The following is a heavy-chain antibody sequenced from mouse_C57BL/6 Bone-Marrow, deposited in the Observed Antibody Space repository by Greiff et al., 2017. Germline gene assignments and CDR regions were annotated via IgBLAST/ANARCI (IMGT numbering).Heavy chain of an antibody. CDR3: ARGLPRRLYYAMDY. Sequence: EVQLQQPGAELVKPGASVKLSCTASGFNIKDYYMPWVKQRTEQGLEWIGRIDPEDGDTKYAPKFQGKATITADTSSNTAYLQLSSLTSEDTAVYYCARGLPRRLYYAMDYWGQGTSVTVSS. J-gene: IGHJ4*01. CDR1: GFNIKDYY. CDR2: IDPEDGDT. D-gene: IGHD2-2*01. V-gene: IGHV14-2*01.